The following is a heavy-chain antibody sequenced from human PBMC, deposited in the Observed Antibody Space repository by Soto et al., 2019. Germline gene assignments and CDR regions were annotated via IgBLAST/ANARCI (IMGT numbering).Heavy chain of an antibody. CDR2: INRDGSKT. CDR3: ARDVSPGSSSLYLDAFDI. D-gene: IGHD6-13*01. V-gene: IGHV3-7*05. Sequence: EVQLEESGGGLVQPGGSLRLSGAASGFTLRADWMTWGRQAPGQGLEWVANINRDGSKTSYLDSVRGRFTISRDNVGNSLYLQMDSLRADDTALYYCARDVSPGSSSLYLDAFDIWGQGTMVTVSS. CDR1: GFTLRADW. J-gene: IGHJ3*02.